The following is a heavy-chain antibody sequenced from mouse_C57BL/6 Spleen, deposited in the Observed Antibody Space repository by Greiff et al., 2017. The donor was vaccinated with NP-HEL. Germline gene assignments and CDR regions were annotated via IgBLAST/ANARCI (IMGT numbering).Heavy chain of an antibody. J-gene: IGHJ3*01. V-gene: IGHV3-6*01. CDR1: GYSITSGYY. CDR2: ISYDGSN. CDR3: ARGHDYTWFAY. D-gene: IGHD2-4*01. Sequence: DVKLQESGPGLVKPSQSLSLTCSVTGYSITSGYYWNWIRQFPGNKLEWMGYISYDGSNNYNPSLKNRISITRDTSKNQFFLKLNSVTTEDTATYYCARGHDYTWFAYWGQGTLVTVSA.